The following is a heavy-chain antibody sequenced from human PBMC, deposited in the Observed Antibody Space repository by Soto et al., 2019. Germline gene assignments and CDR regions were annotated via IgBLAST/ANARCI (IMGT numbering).Heavy chain of an antibody. V-gene: IGHV3-30*18. CDR3: AKDQRYSSSWYPGNSYYYGMDV. CDR1: GFTFSSYG. J-gene: IGHJ6*02. D-gene: IGHD6-13*01. CDR2: ISYDGRNK. Sequence: QVQLVESGGGVVQPGRSLRLSCAASGFTFSSYGMHWVRQAPGKGLEWVAVISYDGRNKYYADSVKARFTISRDNSKNTLYLQMNSLRAEDTAVYYCAKDQRYSSSWYPGNSYYYGMDVWGQGTTVSVS.